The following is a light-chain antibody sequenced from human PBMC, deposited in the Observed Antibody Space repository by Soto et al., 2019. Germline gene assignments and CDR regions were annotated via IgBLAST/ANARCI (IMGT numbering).Light chain of an antibody. Sequence: EIVLTQSPATLSLSPGERATLSCRASQSVSNFLAWYQQRPGQAPRLLLYGASNRTTGTPARFSGSGSGTDFTLTISSLEPEDFAFYYCQQRKSWPITFGTGTKVDIK. V-gene: IGKV3-11*01. CDR3: QQRKSWPIT. CDR1: QSVSNF. CDR2: GAS. J-gene: IGKJ3*01.